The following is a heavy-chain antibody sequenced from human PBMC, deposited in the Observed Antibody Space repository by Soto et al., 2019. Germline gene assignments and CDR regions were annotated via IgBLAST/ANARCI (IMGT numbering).Heavy chain of an antibody. D-gene: IGHD3-3*01. CDR2: ISGSGGST. V-gene: IGHV3-23*01. CDR3: AKYDFWSGYLHGMDV. CDR1: GFTFSSYA. Sequence: GGSLRLSCAASGFTFSSYAMSWVRQAPGKGLEWVSAISGSGGSTYYADSVKGRFTISRDNSKNTLYLQMNSLRAEDTAVYYCAKYDFWSGYLHGMDVWGQGTRVTVSS. J-gene: IGHJ6*02.